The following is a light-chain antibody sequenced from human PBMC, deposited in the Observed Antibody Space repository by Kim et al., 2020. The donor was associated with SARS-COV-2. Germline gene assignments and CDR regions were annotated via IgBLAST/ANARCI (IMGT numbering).Light chain of an antibody. CDR3: NSRDSSGNHVV. CDR2: GKN. V-gene: IGLV3-19*01. Sequence: ALGQTVRNTCQEDSLRSYYASWYQQKPGQAPVLVIYGKNNRPSGIPDRFSGSSSGNTASLTITGAQAEDEADYYCNSRDSSGNHVVFGGGTQLTVL. CDR1: SLRSYY. J-gene: IGLJ2*01.